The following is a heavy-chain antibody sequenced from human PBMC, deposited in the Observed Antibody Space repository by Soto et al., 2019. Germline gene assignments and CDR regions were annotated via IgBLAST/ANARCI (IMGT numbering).Heavy chain of an antibody. CDR2: IWYDGSGQ. CDR1: GFTFSNYG. V-gene: IGHV3-33*03. CDR3: AKDAVSRKYYGHSLEV. J-gene: IGHJ6*02. Sequence: QVQLLESGGVLVQPGRSLRLSCVVSGFTFSNYGMHWVRQAPGKGLEWVADIWYDGSGQRYAGSVQGRFTISRDNTKNTLYLQINSLRVEDTAVYYCAKDAVSRKYYGHSLEVWGQGTTVTVSS. D-gene: IGHD4-17*01.